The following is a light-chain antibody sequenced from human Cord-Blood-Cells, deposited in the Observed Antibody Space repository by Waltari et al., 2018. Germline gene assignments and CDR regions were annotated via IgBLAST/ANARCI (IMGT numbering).Light chain of an antibody. CDR2: DAS. CDR3: QQYNSYPYT. Sequence: DIQMTQSPSTLSASLGDRVTITCRASQSISSWLAWYQQKPGKAPKLLIYDASSLESGVTSRVSGSGSGTEFTLTISSLQPDDFATYYCQQYNSYPYTFGQGTKLEIK. J-gene: IGKJ2*01. V-gene: IGKV1-5*01. CDR1: QSISSW.